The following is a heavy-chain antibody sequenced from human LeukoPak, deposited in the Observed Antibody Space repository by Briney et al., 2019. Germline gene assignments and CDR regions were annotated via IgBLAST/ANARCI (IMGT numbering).Heavy chain of an antibody. J-gene: IGHJ1*01. V-gene: IGHV1-18*01. Sequence: ASVKVSCKASGYTFTSYGISWVRQAPGQGLEWMGWISAYNGNTNYAQKLQGRVTMTTDTSTSTAYMELWSLRSDDTAVYYCARDWGGGIAAAGYFQHWGQGTLVTVSS. CDR3: ARDWGGGIAAAGYFQH. CDR1: GYTFTSYG. CDR2: ISAYNGNT. D-gene: IGHD6-13*01.